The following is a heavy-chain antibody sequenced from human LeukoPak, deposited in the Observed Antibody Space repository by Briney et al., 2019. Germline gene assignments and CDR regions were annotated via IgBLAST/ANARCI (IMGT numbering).Heavy chain of an antibody. Sequence: KTGGSLRLSCAASGFTFRGYSINWVRQAPGKGLEWVPSISSSSYIYYADSVKGRFTISRDNAKNSLYLQMNSLRAEDTAVYYCARTPAFYFWSGYYERWFDPWGQGTLVTVSS. CDR3: ARTPAFYFWSGYYERWFDP. CDR1: GFTFRGYS. D-gene: IGHD3-3*01. V-gene: IGHV3-21*01. J-gene: IGHJ5*02. CDR2: ISSSSYI.